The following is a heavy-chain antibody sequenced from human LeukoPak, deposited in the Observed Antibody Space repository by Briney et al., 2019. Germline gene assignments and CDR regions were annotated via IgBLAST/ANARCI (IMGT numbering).Heavy chain of an antibody. D-gene: IGHD5-18*01. J-gene: IGHJ4*02. V-gene: IGHV3-30-3*01. CDR3: ARGYSYIDY. CDR2: ISYDGGNK. Sequence: KPGGSLRLSCAASGFTFSSYAMHWVRQAPGKGLEWVAVISYDGGNKYYADSVKGRFTISRDNSKNTLYLQMNSLRAEDTAVYYCARGYSYIDYWGQGTLVTVSS. CDR1: GFTFSSYA.